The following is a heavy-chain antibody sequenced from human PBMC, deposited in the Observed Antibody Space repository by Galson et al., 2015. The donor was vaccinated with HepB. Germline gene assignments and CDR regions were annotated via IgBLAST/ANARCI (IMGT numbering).Heavy chain of an antibody. D-gene: IGHD6-13*01. CDR1: GFTFSNYA. CDR3: AKDLKGGAAAEGRRAGGYYYGMDV. J-gene: IGHJ6*02. Sequence: SLRLSCAASGFTFSNYAMSWVRQAPGKGLEWVAVISYDGSNKYYADSVKGRFTISRDNSKNTLYLQMNSLRAEDTAVYYCAKDLKGGAAAEGRRAGGYYYGMDVWGQGTTVTVSS. CDR2: ISYDGSNK. V-gene: IGHV3-30*18.